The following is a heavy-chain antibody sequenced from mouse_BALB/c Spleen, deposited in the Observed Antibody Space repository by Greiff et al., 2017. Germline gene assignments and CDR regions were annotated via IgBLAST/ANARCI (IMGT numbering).Heavy chain of an antibody. CDR2: INPSTGYT. CDR3: ARRAIYYDYGWYFDV. V-gene: IGHV1-7*01. D-gene: IGHD2-4*01. CDR1: GYTFTSYW. J-gene: IGHJ1*01. Sequence: QVQLQQSGAELAKPGASVKMSCKASGYTFTSYWMHWVKQRPGQGLEWIGYINPSTGYTEYNQKFKDKATLTADKSSSTAYMQLSSLTSEDSAVYYCARRAIYYDYGWYFDVWGAGTTVTVSS.